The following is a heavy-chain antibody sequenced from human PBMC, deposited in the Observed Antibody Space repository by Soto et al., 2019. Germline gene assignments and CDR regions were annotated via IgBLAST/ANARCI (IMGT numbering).Heavy chain of an antibody. CDR2: ISSSSSYT. D-gene: IGHD2-2*02. CDR3: ARDCSSPSCYTYYYYGMDV. CDR1: GFTFSDYY. J-gene: IGHJ6*02. Sequence: GGSLRLSCAASGFTFSDYYMSWIRQAPGKGLEWVSYISSSSSYTNYADSVKGRFTISRDNAKNSLYLQMNSLRAEDTAVYYCARDCSSPSCYTYYYYGMDVWGQGTTVTVSS. V-gene: IGHV3-11*06.